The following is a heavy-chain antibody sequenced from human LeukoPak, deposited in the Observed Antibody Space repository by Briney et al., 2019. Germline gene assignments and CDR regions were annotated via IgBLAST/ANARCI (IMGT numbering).Heavy chain of an antibody. CDR1: GFTFSSYA. J-gene: IGHJ4*02. V-gene: IGHV3-23*01. CDR3: AKDGDGMVRGVIITNVHAPYFDY. Sequence: GGSLRLSCAASGFTFSSYAMRWVRQAPGKGLEWVSAISGSGGSTYYADSVKGRFTISRDNSKNTLYLQMNSLRAEDTAVYYCAKDGDGMVRGVIITNVHAPYFDYWGQGTLVTVSS. CDR2: ISGSGGST. D-gene: IGHD3-10*01.